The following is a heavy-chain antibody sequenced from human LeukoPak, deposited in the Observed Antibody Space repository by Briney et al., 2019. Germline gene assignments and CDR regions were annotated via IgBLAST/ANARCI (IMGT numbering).Heavy chain of an antibody. CDR1: GGSILNDLYD. CDR2: IYYSGST. Sequence: SQTLSQTRTVCGGSILNDLYDWSCIRQHPGKGLEWIGYIYYSGSTYYNPSLKSRVTISVDTSKNQFSLKLSSVTAADTAVYYCARASIAAACILFYWGQGTLVTVSS. V-gene: IGHV4-31*03. CDR3: ARASIAAACILFY. J-gene: IGHJ4*02. D-gene: IGHD6-13*01.